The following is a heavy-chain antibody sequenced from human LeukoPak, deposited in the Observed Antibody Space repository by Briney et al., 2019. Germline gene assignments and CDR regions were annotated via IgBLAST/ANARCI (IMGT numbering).Heavy chain of an antibody. CDR2: INPNSGGT. V-gene: IGHV1-2*02. Sequence: ASVKVSCKASGYTFTGYYMHWVRQAPGQGLEWMGWINPNSGGTNYAQKFQGRATMTRDTSISTAYMELSRLRSDDTAVYYCAIAVAFGAARNDYYFDYWGQGTLVTVSS. CDR1: GYTFTGYY. J-gene: IGHJ4*02. CDR3: AIAVAFGAARNDYYFDY. D-gene: IGHD6-19*01.